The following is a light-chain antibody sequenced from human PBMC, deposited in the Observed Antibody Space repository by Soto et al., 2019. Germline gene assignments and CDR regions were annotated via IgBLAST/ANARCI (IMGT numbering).Light chain of an antibody. CDR3: CSYAAGSVLV. V-gene: IGLV2-23*01. J-gene: IGLJ2*01. CDR1: SGDVGSYNL. Sequence: QSALTQPASVSGSSGQSITISCTGTSGDVGSYNLVSWYRHHPGKAPKLMIYEGTKRPSGVSNRFSGSKSGDTASLTIYGIQAEDEADYYCCSYAAGSVLVFGGGTKLTVL. CDR2: EGT.